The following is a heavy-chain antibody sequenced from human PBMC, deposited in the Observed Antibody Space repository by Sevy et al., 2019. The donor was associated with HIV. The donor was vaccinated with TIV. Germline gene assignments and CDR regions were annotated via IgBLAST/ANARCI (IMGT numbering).Heavy chain of an antibody. CDR1: GFTFRSYG. CDR3: AKGLGMVQGALLSEDL. J-gene: IGHJ3*01. CDR2: IRYDGTTK. Sequence: GGSLRLSCAASGFTFRSYGMHWVRQAPGKGLEWVAFIRYDGTTKYCADSVKGRFTISRDNSKNTLYLQMNSLRPKDTSVYYCAKGLGMVQGALLSEDLWGQGTMVTVSS. D-gene: IGHD3-10*01. V-gene: IGHV3-30*02.